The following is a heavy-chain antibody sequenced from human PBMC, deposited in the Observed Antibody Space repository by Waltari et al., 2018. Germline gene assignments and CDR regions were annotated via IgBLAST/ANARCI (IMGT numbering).Heavy chain of an antibody. CDR1: GGSIRSYY. Sequence: QVQLQESGPGLVKPSETLSLSCTVSGGSIRSYYWSWLRQPPGKGLEWIGYISYTGSTNYNPSLKSRVSILVDTSKNQFSLKLSSVTTADTAVYYCARDYYDFWSGHVLDMWGQGTMVTVSS. J-gene: IGHJ3*02. D-gene: IGHD3-3*01. CDR2: ISYTGST. V-gene: IGHV4-59*01. CDR3: ARDYYDFWSGHVLDM.